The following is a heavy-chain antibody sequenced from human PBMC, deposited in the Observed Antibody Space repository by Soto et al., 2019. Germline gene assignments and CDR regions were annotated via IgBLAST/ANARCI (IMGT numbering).Heavy chain of an antibody. CDR1: GGSIRSDGYY. D-gene: IGHD3-10*01. CDR2: IYYSGST. V-gene: IGHV4-31*03. Sequence: LSLTCTVSGGSIRSDGYYWSWIRQHPGKGLEWIGYIYYSGSTYYNPSLKSRVTISVDTSKNQFSLKLRSVTAADTAVYYCARDGFELNYYGMDVWGQGTTVTVSS. J-gene: IGHJ6*02. CDR3: ARDGFELNYYGMDV.